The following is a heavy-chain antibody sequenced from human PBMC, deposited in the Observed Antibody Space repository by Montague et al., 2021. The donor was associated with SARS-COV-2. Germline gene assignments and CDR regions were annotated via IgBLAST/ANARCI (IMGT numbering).Heavy chain of an antibody. CDR3: ARGVYNRVIFVVSPRYYFDY. V-gene: IGHV4-34*01. CDR2: VSRPGSA. Sequence: SETLSLTCAGDLQSCVGEHRRRSRQHPAKRQSPPGEVSRPGSAKYNPSLKSRVAISVDTFRKQVSLRLTSVTAADTATYYCARGVYNRVIFVVSPRYYFDYWGQGNMVAVSA. J-gene: IGHJ4*02. D-gene: IGHD3-9*01. CDR1: LQSCVGEH.